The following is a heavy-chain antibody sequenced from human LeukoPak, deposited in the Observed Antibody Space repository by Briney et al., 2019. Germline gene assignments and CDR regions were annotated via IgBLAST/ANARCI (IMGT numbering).Heavy chain of an antibody. CDR2: ITPDGGAQ. CDR3: ARGQWGLDV. CDR1: EFTFSDHY. V-gene: IGHV3-11*01. D-gene: IGHD1-26*01. Sequence: GSLRLSCAVYEFTFSDHYMSWIRQAPGKALEWVAYITPDGGAQYYANSVKGRFTLSRDNTKNSVYLQMNSLRADDSAVYYCARGQWGLDVWGQGTLVFVSS. J-gene: IGHJ4*02.